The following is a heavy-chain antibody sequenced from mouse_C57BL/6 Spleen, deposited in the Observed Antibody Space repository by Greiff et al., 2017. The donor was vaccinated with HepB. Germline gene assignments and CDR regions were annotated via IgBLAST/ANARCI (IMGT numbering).Heavy chain of an antibody. V-gene: IGHV1-74*01. CDR1: GYTFTSYW. CDR2: IHPSDSDT. D-gene: IGHD1-1*01. J-gene: IGHJ1*03. Sequence: QVQLQQPGAELVKPGASVKVSCKASGYTFTSYWMHWVKQRPGQGLGWIGRIHPSDSDTNYNQKFKGKATLTVDKSSSTAYMQLSSLTSEDSAVYYCAMEGVVNWYFDVWGTETTVSVSS. CDR3: AMEGVVNWYFDV.